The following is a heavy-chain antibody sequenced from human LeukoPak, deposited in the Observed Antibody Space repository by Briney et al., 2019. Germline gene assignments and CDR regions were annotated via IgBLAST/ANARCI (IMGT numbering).Heavy chain of an antibody. D-gene: IGHD6-13*01. CDR2: INSDGSST. J-gene: IGHJ4*02. CDR3: ARAHVAAAGDFDY. Sequence: GGSLRLSCAASGFSFSTTWMHWVRQVPGQGLVWVSRINSDGSSTSYADSVKGRFTISRDNAKNTLYLQMNSLRAEDTAVYYCARAHVAAAGDFDYWGQGTLVTVSS. V-gene: IGHV3-74*01. CDR1: GFSFSTTW.